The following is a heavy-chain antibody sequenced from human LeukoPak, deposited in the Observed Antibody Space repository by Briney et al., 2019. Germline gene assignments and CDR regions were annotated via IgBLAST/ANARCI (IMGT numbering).Heavy chain of an antibody. V-gene: IGHV4-34*01. CDR2: INHSGST. D-gene: IGHD3-16*01. Sequence: SETLSLTCAVYGGSFSGYYWSWIRQPPGKGLEWIGEINHSGSTNYNPSLKSRVTISVDTSKNQFSLKLSSVTAADTAVYYCARGYVYYYMDGWGKGTTVTVSS. CDR1: GGSFSGYY. CDR3: ARGYVYYYMDG. J-gene: IGHJ6*03.